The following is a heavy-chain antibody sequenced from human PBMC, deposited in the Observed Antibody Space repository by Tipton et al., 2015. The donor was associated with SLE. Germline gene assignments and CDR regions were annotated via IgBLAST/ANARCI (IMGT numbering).Heavy chain of an antibody. CDR3: ARESRGTYYYDSSGYYLDY. D-gene: IGHD3-22*01. CDR1: GGSISSGDYY. CDR2: TYYSGGT. J-gene: IGHJ4*02. V-gene: IGHV4-30-4*01. Sequence: TLSLTCTVSGGSISSGDYYWSWIRQPPGKGLEWIGYTYYSGGTYYNPSLKSRVTISVDTSKNQFSLKLSSVTAADTAVYYCARESRGTYYYDSSGYYLDYWGQGTLVTVSS.